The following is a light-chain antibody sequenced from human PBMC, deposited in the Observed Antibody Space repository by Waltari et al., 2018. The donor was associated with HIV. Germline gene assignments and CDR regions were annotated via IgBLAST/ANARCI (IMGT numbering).Light chain of an antibody. J-gene: IGLJ3*02. CDR1: SGHSNYA. CDR2: LNSDGSH. V-gene: IGLV4-69*01. CDR3: QTWDTGIRV. Sequence: QLVLTQSPSASASLGASVKFTCTLRSGHSNYAIAWPQQQPEKGPRYLMKLNSDGSHSKGDGIPDRFSGSSSGAERYLTISSLQSEDEADYYCQTWDTGIRVFGGGTKLTVL.